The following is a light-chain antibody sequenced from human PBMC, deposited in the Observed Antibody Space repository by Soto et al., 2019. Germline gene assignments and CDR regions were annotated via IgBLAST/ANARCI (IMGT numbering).Light chain of an antibody. CDR3: LQRDIWPWT. V-gene: IGKV3-11*01. J-gene: IGKJ1*01. CDR1: QTVNNY. CDR2: DAS. Sequence: IALTQFPATLSLSPGERATLSCRASQTVNNYLAWYQQKPGQSPRLLIYDASSRAPGIPARFSGSGSETDFTLTISSLDPEDFAVYFCLQRDIWPWTLGQGTRVEI.